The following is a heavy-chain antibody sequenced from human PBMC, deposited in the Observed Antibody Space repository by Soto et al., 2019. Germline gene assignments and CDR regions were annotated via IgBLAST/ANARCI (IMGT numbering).Heavy chain of an antibody. Sequence: GGSLRLSCAASGFTFSSYGMHWVRQAPGKGLEWVAVIWYDGSNKYYADSVKGRFTISRDNSKNTLYLQMNSLRAEDTAVYYCARGFYYYSYGMEVWGQGPTVTVSS. J-gene: IGHJ6*02. V-gene: IGHV3-33*01. CDR3: ARGFYYYSYGMEV. CDR1: GFTFSSYG. CDR2: IWYDGSNK.